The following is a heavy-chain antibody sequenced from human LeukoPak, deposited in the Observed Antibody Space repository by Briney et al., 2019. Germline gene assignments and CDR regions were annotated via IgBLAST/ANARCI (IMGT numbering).Heavy chain of an antibody. CDR2: SSGSGSST. V-gene: IGHV3-23*01. D-gene: IGHD2-2*01. CDR1: GFTLNSYA. CDR3: AKRERYCSSTSCYLDY. J-gene: IGHJ4*02. Sequence: GGSLRLSCAVSGFTLNSYAMSWVRPAPGKGLGCVSASSGSGSSTYYADSVKGRITISRDNSKNTLYLQMNSLRAEDTAVYYGAKRERYCSSTSCYLDYWGQGTLVTVSS.